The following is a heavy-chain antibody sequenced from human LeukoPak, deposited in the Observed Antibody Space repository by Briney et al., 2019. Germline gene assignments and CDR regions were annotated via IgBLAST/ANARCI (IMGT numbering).Heavy chain of an antibody. J-gene: IGHJ4*02. CDR1: GFTFSNYE. V-gene: IGHV3-48*03. CDR3: AILGATRADY. CDR2: ISSSGNTI. Sequence: GGSLRLSCAASGFTFSNYEVNWVRQAPGKGLEWVSYISSSGNTIYYADSVKGRVTFSRDNAKNSVYLQMNSLRADDTALYYCAILGATRADYWGQGALVTVAS. D-gene: IGHD1-26*01.